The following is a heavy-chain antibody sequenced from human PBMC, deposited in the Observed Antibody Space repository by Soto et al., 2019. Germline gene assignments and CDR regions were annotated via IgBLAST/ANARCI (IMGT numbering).Heavy chain of an antibody. CDR3: ARDWGIYDFESNIHSPHLDI. D-gene: IGHD3-16*01. CDR2: IPISGEPI. CDR1: GFTISDKG. J-gene: IGHJ4*02. Sequence: EVQLVESGGGLVQPGGSLRLSCAASGFTISDKGMNWVRQAPGRGLEWLSVIPISGEPICYADSVVGRFTISRDQAKNSLYLQVNSLRDEEAALYYCARDWGIYDFESNIHSPHLDIWGRGTLVTVSS. V-gene: IGHV3-48*02.